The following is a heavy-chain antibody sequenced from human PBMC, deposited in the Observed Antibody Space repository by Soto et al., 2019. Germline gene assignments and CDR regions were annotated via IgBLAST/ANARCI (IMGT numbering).Heavy chain of an antibody. D-gene: IGHD3-10*01. CDR2: IWYDGSKK. Sequence: QVQLVESGGGVVQPGGSLRLSCAASGFTLSNVGMHWVRQAPGKGLEWVAIIWYDGSKKFYGDSVKGRFTISRDSSKNTLYLQMNNLIVEDTAVYYCARDEYVSRGVRYGMDVWGQGTTGTVSS. V-gene: IGHV3-33*01. CDR3: ARDEYVSRGVRYGMDV. J-gene: IGHJ6*02. CDR1: GFTLSNVG.